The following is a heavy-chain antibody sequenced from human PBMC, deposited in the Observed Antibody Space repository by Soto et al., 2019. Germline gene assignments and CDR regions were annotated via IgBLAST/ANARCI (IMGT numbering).Heavy chain of an antibody. J-gene: IGHJ6*02. V-gene: IGHV4-59*01. D-gene: IGHD3-10*01. CDR1: GGSISSYY. Sequence: SETLSLTCTVSGGSISSYYWSWVRQPPGKGLEWIGYIYYSGSTNYNPSLKSRATISVDTSKNQFSLKLSSVTAADTAVYYCARGDPLLWFGEKVYYGMDVWGQGTTVTVSS. CDR2: IYYSGST. CDR3: ARGDPLLWFGEKVYYGMDV.